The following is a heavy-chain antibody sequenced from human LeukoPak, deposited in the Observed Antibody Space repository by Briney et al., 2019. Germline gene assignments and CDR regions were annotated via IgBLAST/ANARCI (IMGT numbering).Heavy chain of an antibody. J-gene: IGHJ3*02. CDR1: GGSISSYY. D-gene: IGHD4-17*01. CDR2: IYYSGST. Sequence: SETLSLTCTVSGGSISSYYWSWIRQPPGKGLEWTGYIYYSGSTNYNPSLKSRVTISVDTSKNQSSLKLSSVTAADTAVYYCARNYGVRAFDIWGQGTMVTVSS. CDR3: ARNYGVRAFDI. V-gene: IGHV4-59*01.